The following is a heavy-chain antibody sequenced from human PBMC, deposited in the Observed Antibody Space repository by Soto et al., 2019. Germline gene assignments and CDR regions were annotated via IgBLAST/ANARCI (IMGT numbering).Heavy chain of an antibody. CDR2: IYYSGST. J-gene: IGHJ4*02. Sequence: SETLSLTCTVSGGSISSSSYYWGWIRQPPGKGLEWIGSIYYSGSTYYNPSLKSRATISVDTSKNQFSLKLSSVTAADTAVYYCATTPSYDSSGYYHPTIDYWGQGTLVTVSS. D-gene: IGHD3-22*01. V-gene: IGHV4-39*01. CDR3: ATTPSYDSSGYYHPTIDY. CDR1: GGSISSSSYY.